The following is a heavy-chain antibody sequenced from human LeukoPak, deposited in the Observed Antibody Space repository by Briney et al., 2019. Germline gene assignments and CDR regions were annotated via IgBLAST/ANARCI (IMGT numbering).Heavy chain of an antibody. Sequence: SVKVSCKASGGTFISYTISWVRHAPGQGLEWMGRIIPILGIANYAQKFQGRVTITADKSTSTAYMELSSLRSEDTAVYYCAFRARIVVVVAATDYWGQGTLVTVSS. D-gene: IGHD2-15*01. J-gene: IGHJ4*02. CDR1: GGTFISYT. CDR2: IIPILGIA. CDR3: AFRARIVVVVAATDY. V-gene: IGHV1-69*02.